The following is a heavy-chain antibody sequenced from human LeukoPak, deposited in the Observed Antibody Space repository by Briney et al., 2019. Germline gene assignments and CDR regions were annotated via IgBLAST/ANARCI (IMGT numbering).Heavy chain of an antibody. V-gene: IGHV2-70*11. J-gene: IGHJ4*02. CDR2: IDWDDDK. CDR3: ARAPHSSGPIDY. CDR1: GFSLSTSGMC. Sequence: SGPTLVNPAQTLTLTCTFSGFSLSTSGMCVSWIRQPPGKALEWLARIDWDDDKYYSTSLKTRLTISKDTSKNQVVLTMTNMDPVDTATYYCARAPHSSGPIDYWGQGTLVTVSS. D-gene: IGHD6-19*01.